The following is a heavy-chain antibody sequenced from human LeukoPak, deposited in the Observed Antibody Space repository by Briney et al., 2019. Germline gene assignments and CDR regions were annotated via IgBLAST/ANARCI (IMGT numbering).Heavy chain of an antibody. CDR2: ISSSSSYI. J-gene: IGHJ5*02. Sequence: GGSLRLSCAASGFTFSSYSMNWVRQAPGKGLEWVSSISSSSSYIYYADSVKGRFTISRDNAKNSLYLQMNSLRAEDTAVYYCASLPGIAAAGPGPTNWFGPWGQGTLVTVSS. V-gene: IGHV3-21*01. CDR1: GFTFSSYS. D-gene: IGHD6-13*01. CDR3: ASLPGIAAAGPGPTNWFGP.